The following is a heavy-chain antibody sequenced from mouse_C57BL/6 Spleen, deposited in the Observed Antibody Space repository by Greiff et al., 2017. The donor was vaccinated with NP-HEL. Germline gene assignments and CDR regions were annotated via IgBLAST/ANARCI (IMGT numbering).Heavy chain of an antibody. D-gene: IGHD3-3*01. CDR3: TNGRRAYFDY. CDR2: LDPENGDT. V-gene: IGHV14-4*01. J-gene: IGHJ2*01. Sequence: VQLQQSGAELVRPGASVKLSCTASGFNIKDDYMHWVKQRPEQGLEWIGWLDPENGDTEYASKFQGKATITADTSSNTAYLQLSSLTSEDTAVYYCTNGRRAYFDYWGQGTTLTVSS. CDR1: GFNIKDDY.